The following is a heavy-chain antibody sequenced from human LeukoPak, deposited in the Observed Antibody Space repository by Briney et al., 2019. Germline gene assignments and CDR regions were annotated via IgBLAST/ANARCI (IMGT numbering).Heavy chain of an antibody. V-gene: IGHV4-59*01. CDR3: ARGYDFWSGYSWGVFDI. Sequence: SETLSLTCTVSGGSISSYYWSWIRQPPGKGLEWIGYIYYSGSTNYNPSLKSRVTISVDTSKNQFSLKLTSVTAADTAVYYCARGYDFWSGYSWGVFDIWGQGTIVTVSS. D-gene: IGHD3-3*01. CDR2: IYYSGST. CDR1: GGSISSYY. J-gene: IGHJ3*02.